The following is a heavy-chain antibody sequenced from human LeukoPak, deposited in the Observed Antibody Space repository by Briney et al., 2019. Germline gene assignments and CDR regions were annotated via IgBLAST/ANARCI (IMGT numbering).Heavy chain of an antibody. Sequence: PGGSLRLSCVASGFPFSSYWMTWVRQAPGKGLEWVANIKQDGSKKSYVDSVKGRFTISRDNAKNSLYLQMNSLRDEDTAVYYCAREEWLLLDYWGQGTLVTVSS. J-gene: IGHJ4*02. D-gene: IGHD3-3*01. V-gene: IGHV3-7*01. CDR1: GFPFSSYW. CDR3: AREEWLLLDY. CDR2: IKQDGSKK.